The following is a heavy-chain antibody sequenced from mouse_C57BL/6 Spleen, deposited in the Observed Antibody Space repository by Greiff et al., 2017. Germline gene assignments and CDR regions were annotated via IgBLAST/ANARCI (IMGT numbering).Heavy chain of an antibody. V-gene: IGHV3-1*01. Sequence: EVQLKESGPGMVKPSQSLSLTCTVTGYSITSGYDWHWIRHFPGNKLEWMGYISYSGSTNYNPSLKSRISITHDTSKNHFFLKLNSVTTEDTATYYCARGYYGSRGYFDYWGQGTTLTVSS. CDR1: GYSITSGYD. D-gene: IGHD1-1*01. CDR2: ISYSGST. CDR3: ARGYYGSRGYFDY. J-gene: IGHJ2*01.